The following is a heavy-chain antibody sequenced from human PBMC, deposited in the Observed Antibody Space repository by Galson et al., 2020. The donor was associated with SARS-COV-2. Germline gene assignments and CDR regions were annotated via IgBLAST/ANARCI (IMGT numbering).Heavy chain of an antibody. V-gene: IGHV4-4*07. CDR3: ARGRGYYDSSGYYFDY. CDR1: GGSISSYY. D-gene: IGHD3-22*01. J-gene: IGHJ4*02. Sequence: SETLSLTCPVSGGSISSYYWSWIRQPAGKGLEWIGRIYTSGSTNYNPSLKIRVTMSVDTSKNQFSLKLSPVTAADTAVYYCARGRGYYDSSGYYFDYWGQGTLVTVSS. CDR2: IYTSGST.